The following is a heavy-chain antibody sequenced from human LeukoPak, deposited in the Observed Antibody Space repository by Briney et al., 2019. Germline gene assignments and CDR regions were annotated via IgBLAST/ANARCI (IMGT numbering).Heavy chain of an antibody. V-gene: IGHV3-30*04. D-gene: IGHD3-22*01. CDR1: GFTFSSYA. CDR3: ARDPSLTYYYDSSGYYSDY. CDR2: ISYDGSNK. Sequence: QPGGSLRLSCAASGFTFSSYAMHWVRQAPGKGLEWVAVISYDGSNKYYADSVKGRFTISRDNSKNTLYLQMNSLRAEDTAVSYCARDPSLTYYYDSSGYYSDYWGQGTLVTVSS. J-gene: IGHJ4*02.